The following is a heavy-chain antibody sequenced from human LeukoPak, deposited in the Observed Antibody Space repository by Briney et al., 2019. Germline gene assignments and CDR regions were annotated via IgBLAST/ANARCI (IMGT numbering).Heavy chain of an antibody. J-gene: IGHJ4*02. CDR3: ARGLYDTSGYHFDY. CDR1: GGSISSDSYY. D-gene: IGHD3-22*01. V-gene: IGHV4-31*03. CDR2: VYYTGST. Sequence: SETLSLTCTVSGGSISSDSYYWSWIRQRPGLGLEWIGYVYYTGSTYYNPSLRSRISLSLDTSEKQISLGLTSVTATDSAVYYCARGLYDTSGYHFDYWGQGTLVTASS.